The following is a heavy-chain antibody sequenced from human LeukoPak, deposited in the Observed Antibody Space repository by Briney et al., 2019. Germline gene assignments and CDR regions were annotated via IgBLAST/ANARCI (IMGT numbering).Heavy chain of an antibody. CDR3: ARDSSGWYRWFDP. J-gene: IGHJ5*02. D-gene: IGHD6-19*01. Sequence: SETLSLTCTVSGGFISSSSYYWSWIRQPPRKGLEWIGYIYYSGSTNYNPSLKSRVTISVDTSKNQFSLKLNSVTAADTAVYYCARDSSGWYRWFDPWGQGTLVTVSS. CDR1: GGFISSSSYY. V-gene: IGHV4-61*01. CDR2: IYYSGST.